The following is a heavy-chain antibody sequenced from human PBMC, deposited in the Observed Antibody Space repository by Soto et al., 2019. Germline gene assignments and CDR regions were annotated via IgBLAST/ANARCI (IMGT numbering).Heavy chain of an antibody. CDR1: GGTFSSYA. CDR3: ARGGYSSTWSNLLDRSGLDV. Sequence: QVQLVQSGAEAKKPGSSVKVSCKTSGGTFSSYAISWVRQAPGQGLEWMGGIVHLFRTTNDAQKFQGRVTITADTSTYTVDMELSGLRSGDTAVYYCARGGYSSTWSNLLDRSGLDVWGQGTTVTVSS. V-gene: IGHV1-69*06. CDR2: IVHLFRTT. J-gene: IGHJ6*02. D-gene: IGHD6-13*01.